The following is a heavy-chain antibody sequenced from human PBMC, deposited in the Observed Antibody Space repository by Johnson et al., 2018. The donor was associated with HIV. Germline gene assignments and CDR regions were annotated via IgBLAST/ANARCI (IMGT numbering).Heavy chain of an antibody. CDR1: GFTFSSYG. V-gene: IGHV3-30*03. D-gene: IGHD7-27*01. Sequence: QVQLVESGGGVVQPGRSLRLSCAASGFTFSSYGMHWVRQAPGKGLEWVAVISYDGSNKYYADSVKGRFTISRDNSKNTLDLQMNSLRAGDTAVYYCARDGDAYGAFDIWGQGTMVTVSS. J-gene: IGHJ3*02. CDR2: ISYDGSNK. CDR3: ARDGDAYGAFDI.